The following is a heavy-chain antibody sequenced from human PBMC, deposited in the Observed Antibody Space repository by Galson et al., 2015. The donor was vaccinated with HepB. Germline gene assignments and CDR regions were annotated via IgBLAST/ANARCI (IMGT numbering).Heavy chain of an antibody. Sequence: SVKVSCKASGGTFSSYAISWVRQAPGQGLEWMGGIIPIFGTANYAQKFQGRVTITADESTSTAYMELSSLRSEDTAAYYCARDWSGGSSTLGHWGQGTLVTVSS. CDR2: IIPIFGTA. CDR3: ARDWSGGSSTLGH. J-gene: IGHJ4*02. D-gene: IGHD2-2*01. CDR1: GGTFSSYA. V-gene: IGHV1-69*13.